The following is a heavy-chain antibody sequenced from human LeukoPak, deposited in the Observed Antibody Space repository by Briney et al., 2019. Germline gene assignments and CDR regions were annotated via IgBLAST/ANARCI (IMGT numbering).Heavy chain of an antibody. D-gene: IGHD2-2*01. J-gene: IGHJ6*03. V-gene: IGHV1-18*01. CDR1: GYTYTNYG. CDR3: ARLVILPAAMSSIDYYYYMDV. Sequence: ASVKVSCKASGYTYTNYGLSWVRQAPGQGLEWMGWISGYNGDTNYAQKFQGRVSMTTDTSTSTAYMELRSLRSDDTAVYYCARLVILPAAMSSIDYYYYMDVWGKGTTVTISS. CDR2: ISGYNGDT.